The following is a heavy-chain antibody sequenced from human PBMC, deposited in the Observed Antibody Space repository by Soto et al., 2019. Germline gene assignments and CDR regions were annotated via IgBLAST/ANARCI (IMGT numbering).Heavy chain of an antibody. CDR3: ARDPAGGDYSELTDY. Sequence: ASVKVSCKASGGTFSSYTISWVRQAPGQGLEWMGRIIPILGIANYAQKFQGRVTITADKSTSTAYMELSSLRSEDTAVYYCARDPAGGDYSELTDYWGQGTLVTVSS. CDR2: IIPILGIA. J-gene: IGHJ4*02. D-gene: IGHD4-17*01. V-gene: IGHV1-69*04. CDR1: GGTFSSYT.